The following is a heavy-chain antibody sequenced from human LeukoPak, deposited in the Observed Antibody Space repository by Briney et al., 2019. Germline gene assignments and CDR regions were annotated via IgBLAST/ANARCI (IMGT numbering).Heavy chain of an antibody. CDR2: INHSGST. J-gene: IGHJ4*02. D-gene: IGHD3-10*01. Sequence: SETLSLTCAVYGGSFSGYYWSWIRQPPGKGLEWIGEINHSGSTNYNPSLKSRVTISVDTSKNQFSLKLSSVTAADTAVHYCARFGGSGSYHHFDYWGQGTLVTVSS. CDR1: GGSFSGYY. V-gene: IGHV4-34*01. CDR3: ARFGGSGSYHHFDY.